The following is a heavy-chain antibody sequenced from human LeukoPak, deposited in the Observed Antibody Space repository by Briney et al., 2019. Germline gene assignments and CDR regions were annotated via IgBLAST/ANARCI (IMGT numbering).Heavy chain of an antibody. CDR2: VSRSGST. CDR3: ARDPAACSGNYSYHGMDV. CDR1: GFTVSTNY. V-gene: IGHV3-53*01. J-gene: IGHJ6*02. D-gene: IGHD1-26*01. Sequence: GGSLRLSCAASGFTVSTNYVSWVRQAPGKGLEWVSVVSRSGSTYYAHSVKRRFTISRHNTNNPLYLQMNPLRAEDTAVYYCARDPAACSGNYSYHGMDVWGLGTTVTVSS.